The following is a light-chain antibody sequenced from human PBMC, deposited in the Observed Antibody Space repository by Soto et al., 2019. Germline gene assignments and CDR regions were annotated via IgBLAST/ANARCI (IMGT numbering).Light chain of an antibody. CDR3: KQYHDWRPFT. V-gene: IGKV3-15*01. J-gene: IGKJ5*01. Sequence: EIVMTQSPATLSVSPGERATLSCRASQSVSVNLAWYQQKPGQAPRLVISDTSTRATGIPARFSGSGSGTEFTLTISSLQSEDFAVYYCKQYHDWRPFTFGQGTRLEIK. CDR2: DTS. CDR1: QSVSVN.